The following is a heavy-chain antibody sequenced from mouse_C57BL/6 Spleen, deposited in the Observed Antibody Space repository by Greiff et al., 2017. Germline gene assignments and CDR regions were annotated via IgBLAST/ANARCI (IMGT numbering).Heavy chain of an antibody. Sequence: DVQLVESGEGLVKPGGSLKLSCAASGFTFSSYAMSWVRQTPEKRLEWVAYISSGGDYIYYADTVKGRFTISRDNARNTLYLQMSSLKSEDTAMYYCTREGNYYGSSYEAWFAYWGQGTLVTVSA. CDR1: GFTFSSYA. D-gene: IGHD1-1*01. V-gene: IGHV5-9-1*02. J-gene: IGHJ3*01. CDR2: ISSGGDYI. CDR3: TREGNYYGSSYEAWFAY.